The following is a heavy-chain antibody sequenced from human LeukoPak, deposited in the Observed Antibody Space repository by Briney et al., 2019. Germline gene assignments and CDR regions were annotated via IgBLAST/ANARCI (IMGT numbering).Heavy chain of an antibody. CDR2: IYSSGTP. CDR3: ARAPVVVGPGVFFES. D-gene: IGHD2-21*01. V-gene: IGHV3-53*01. Sequence: GGSLRLSCVASGFTVTGNYMNWVRQAPGKGLEWVSTIYSSGTPYYADSVKGRFIISRDKSRNTLFLQMNSLRADDTAVYFCARAPVVVGPGVFFESWGQGTLVTVSA. CDR1: GFTVTGNY. J-gene: IGHJ4*02.